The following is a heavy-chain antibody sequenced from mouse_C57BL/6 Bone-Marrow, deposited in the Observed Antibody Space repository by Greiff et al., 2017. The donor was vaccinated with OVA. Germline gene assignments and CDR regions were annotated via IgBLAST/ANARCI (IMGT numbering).Heavy chain of an antibody. J-gene: IGHJ1*03. CDR2: ISNLAYSI. V-gene: IGHV5-15*01. CDR3: ARHETGADWYFDV. Sequence: EVLLVESGGGLVQPGGSLKLSCAASGFTFSDYGMAWVRQAPRKGPEWVAFISNLAYSIYYADTVTGRFTFSSETAKHTLYLEMSSLRSEDTAMYYGARHETGADWYFDVWGTGTTVTVSS. CDR1: GFTFSDYG. D-gene: IGHD4-1*01.